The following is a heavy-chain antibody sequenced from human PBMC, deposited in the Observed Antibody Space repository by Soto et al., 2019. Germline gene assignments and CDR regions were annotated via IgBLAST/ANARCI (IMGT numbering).Heavy chain of an antibody. J-gene: IGHJ4*02. CDR3: ARGGGNFEY. Sequence: GGSLRLSCAASGFTFSNFWMSWVRQAPGKGLEWVANIKQDGSEKYCVDSVKGRFTISRDNAKNSLNLQMNSLRAEDTAVYYCARGGGNFEYWGQGTLVTVSS. CDR1: GFTFSNFW. CDR2: IKQDGSEK. V-gene: IGHV3-7*03.